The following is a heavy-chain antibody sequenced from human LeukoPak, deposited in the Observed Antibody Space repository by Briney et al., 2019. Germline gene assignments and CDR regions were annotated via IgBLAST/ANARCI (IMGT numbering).Heavy chain of an antibody. CDR3: ARHHYDNNFDY. D-gene: IGHD3-16*01. J-gene: IGHJ4*02. Sequence: SETLSLTCTVSGSSISSYYWSWIRQPPGKGLEWIGYIYYSGSTNYNPSLKSRVTISVDTSKNQFSLKLSSVTAADTAVYYCARHHYDNNFDYWGQGTLVTVSS. CDR1: GSSISSYY. CDR2: IYYSGST. V-gene: IGHV4-59*08.